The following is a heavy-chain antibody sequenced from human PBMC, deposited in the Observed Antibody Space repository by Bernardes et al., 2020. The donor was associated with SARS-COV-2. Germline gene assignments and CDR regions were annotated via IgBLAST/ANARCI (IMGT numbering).Heavy chain of an antibody. CDR2: IYTSGST. J-gene: IGHJ4*02. Sequence: SETLSLTCTVSGVSISSGSNYWSWIRQPAGKGLEWIGRIYTSGSTNYNPSLKSRVSLSLDTSKNQFSLRLTSVTAADTAVYYCARGVDILSGYYYFDYWGQGTLVTVSS. CDR1: GVSISSGSNY. V-gene: IGHV4-61*02. D-gene: IGHD3-9*01. CDR3: ARGVDILSGYYYFDY.